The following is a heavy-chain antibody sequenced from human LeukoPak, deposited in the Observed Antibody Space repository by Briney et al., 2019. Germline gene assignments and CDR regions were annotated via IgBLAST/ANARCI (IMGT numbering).Heavy chain of an antibody. J-gene: IGHJ6*04. CDR3: ARDLRVSWAYGMDV. CDR1: GFTFSSYA. Sequence: QPGRSLRLSCAASGFTFSSYAMHWVRQAPGKGLEWVAVISYDESNKYYADSVKGRFTISRDNSKNTLYLQMNSLRAEDTAVYYCARDLRVSWAYGMDVWGKGTTVTVSS. CDR2: ISYDESNK. V-gene: IGHV3-30*04. D-gene: IGHD4-17*01.